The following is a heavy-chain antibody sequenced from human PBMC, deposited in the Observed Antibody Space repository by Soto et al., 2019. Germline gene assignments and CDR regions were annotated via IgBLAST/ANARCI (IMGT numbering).Heavy chain of an antibody. CDR2: IWYDGSNK. J-gene: IGHJ5*02. D-gene: IGHD3-10*01. Sequence: QVQLVESGGGVVQPGRSLRLSCAASGFTFSSYGMHWVRQAPGKGLEWVAVIWYDGSNKYYADSVKGRFTISRDNSKNTLYLQMNSLRAEDTAVYYCARDWTSGRPRNWFDPWGQGTLVTVSS. CDR3: ARDWTSGRPRNWFDP. V-gene: IGHV3-33*01. CDR1: GFTFSSYG.